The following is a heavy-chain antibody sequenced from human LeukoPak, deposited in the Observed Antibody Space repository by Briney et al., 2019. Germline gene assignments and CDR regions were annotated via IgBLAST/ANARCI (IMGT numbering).Heavy chain of an antibody. J-gene: IGHJ4*02. D-gene: IGHD3-16*02. Sequence: ASVKVSCKASGYTFTNYAMNWVRQAPGQGLEWMGWIHPSTGNPTYAQGFTGRFVFSLDTSVSTTYLQISSLKAEDTAVYFCARAFQSLGRLSLPDYWGQGTLGTVSS. V-gene: IGHV7-4-1*02. CDR2: IHPSTGNP. CDR3: ARAFQSLGRLSLPDY. CDR1: GYTFTNYA.